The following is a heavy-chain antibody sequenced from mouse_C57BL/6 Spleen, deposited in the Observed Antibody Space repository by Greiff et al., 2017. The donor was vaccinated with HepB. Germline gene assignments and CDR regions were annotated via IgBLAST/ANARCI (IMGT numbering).Heavy chain of an antibody. V-gene: IGHV6-3*01. Sequence: EVKLVESGGGLVQPGGSMKLSCVASGFTFSNYWMNWVRQSPEKGLEWVAQIRLKSDNYATHYAESVKGRFTISRDDSKSSVYLQMNNLRAEDTGIYYCTREDSYWYFDVWGTGTTVTVSS. CDR2: IRLKSDNYAT. J-gene: IGHJ1*03. CDR1: GFTFSNYW. CDR3: TREDSYWYFDV.